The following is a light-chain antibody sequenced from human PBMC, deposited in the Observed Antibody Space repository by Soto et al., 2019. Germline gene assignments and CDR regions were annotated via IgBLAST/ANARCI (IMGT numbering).Light chain of an antibody. J-gene: IGKJ5*01. CDR3: QQYGSSPIT. CDR1: QSLSSRS. CDR2: GAS. V-gene: IGKV3-20*01. Sequence: EIVLTQSPGTLSLSPGDRATLSCRASQSLSSRSLAWYQQKPGQAPRLLMYGASTRATGTPDRFSGSGSGTDFTLTISRLEPEDFAVYYCQQYGSSPITFGQGTRLEI.